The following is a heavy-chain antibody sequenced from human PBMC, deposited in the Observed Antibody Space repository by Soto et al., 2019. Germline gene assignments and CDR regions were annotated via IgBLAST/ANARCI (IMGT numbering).Heavy chain of an antibody. CDR3: AREPLYGNYYYYGMDV. CDR2: INHSGST. Sequence: SETLSLTXAVYGGSFSGYYWSWIRQPPGKGLEWIGEINHSGSTNYNPSLKSRVTISVDTSKNQFSLKLSSVTAADTAVYYCAREPLYGNYYYYGMDVWGQGTTVTVSS. CDR1: GGSFSGYY. J-gene: IGHJ6*02. D-gene: IGHD1-1*01. V-gene: IGHV4-34*01.